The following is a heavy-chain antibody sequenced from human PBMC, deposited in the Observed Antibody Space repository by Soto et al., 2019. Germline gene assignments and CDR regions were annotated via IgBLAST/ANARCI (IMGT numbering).Heavy chain of an antibody. CDR2: MNPNSGNT. V-gene: IGHV1-8*01. CDR1: GYTFTSYD. CDR3: ARWPGGYYYYGMEV. D-gene: IGHD2-8*02. Sequence: QVQLVQSGAEVKKPGASVKVSCKASGYTFTSYDINWVRQATGQGLEWMGWMNPNSGNTGSAQKFQGRVTMTRNTSISTAYMELSSLRSEDTAVSYCARWPGGYYYYGMEVWGQGTTVTVSS. J-gene: IGHJ6*02.